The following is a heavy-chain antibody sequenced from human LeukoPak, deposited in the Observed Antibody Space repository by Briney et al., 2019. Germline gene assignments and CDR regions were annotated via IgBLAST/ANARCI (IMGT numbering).Heavy chain of an antibody. D-gene: IGHD6-13*01. CDR2: INAGNGNT. CDR1: GYTFTSYA. V-gene: IGHV1-3*01. CDR3: ARTAGTRFHYYYGMDV. Sequence: ASVKVSCKASGYTFTSYAMHWVRQAPGRRLEWMGWINAGNGNTKYSQKFQGRVTVTRDTSASTAYMELSSLRSEDTAVYYCARTAGTRFHYYYGMDVWGQGTTVTVSS. J-gene: IGHJ6*02.